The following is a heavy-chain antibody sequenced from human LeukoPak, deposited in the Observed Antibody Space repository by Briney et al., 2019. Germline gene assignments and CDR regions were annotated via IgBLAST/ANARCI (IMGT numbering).Heavy chain of an antibody. V-gene: IGHV3-48*03. CDR3: AKDATYYYDSSGYYTFDY. Sequence: PGGSLRLSCAASGFTFSSYEMNWVRQAPGKGLEWVSYISSSGSTIYYADSVKGRFTISRDNSKNTLYLQMNSLRAEDTAVYYCAKDATYYYDSSGYYTFDYWGQGTLVTVSS. D-gene: IGHD3-22*01. CDR1: GFTFSSYE. J-gene: IGHJ4*02. CDR2: ISSSGSTI.